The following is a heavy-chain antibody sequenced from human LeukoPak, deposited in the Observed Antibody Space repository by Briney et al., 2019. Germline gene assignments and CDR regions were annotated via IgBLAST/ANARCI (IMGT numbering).Heavy chain of an antibody. CDR2: IRYDGRNK. CDR1: EFTFSIYS. CDR3: AKDYGDSLNWYFDL. V-gene: IGHV3-30*02. Sequence: GGSLRLSCAASEFTFSIYSMHWVRQAPGKGLEWVAFIRYDGRNKYYADSVKGRFTISRDNSKNTLYLQMNSLRAEGTAVYYCAKDYGDSLNWYFDLWGRGTLVTVSS. J-gene: IGHJ2*01. D-gene: IGHD3-10*01.